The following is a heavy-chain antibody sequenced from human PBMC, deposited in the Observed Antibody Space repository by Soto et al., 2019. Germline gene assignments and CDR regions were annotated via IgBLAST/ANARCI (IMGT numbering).Heavy chain of an antibody. CDR3: ARVLCSSNTRYFNDWLDH. Sequence: SDTLCLTCTVSVFAIISFANDGSFFRQGPGKCLEGIGNIYYSGSAYYNPSLKSRLTMSVDTSKNSFSLKLTSVTAADTAVYYCARVLCSSNTRYFNDWLDHWGQGTMVTVSS. V-gene: IGHV4-31*03. D-gene: IGHD2-2*01. CDR2: IYYSGSA. CDR1: VFAIISFAND. J-gene: IGHJ5*02.